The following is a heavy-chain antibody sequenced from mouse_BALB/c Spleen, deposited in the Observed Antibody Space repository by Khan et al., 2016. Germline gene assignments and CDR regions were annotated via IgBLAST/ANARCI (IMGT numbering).Heavy chain of an antibody. J-gene: IGHJ4*01. CDR1: GYAFTNYL. Sequence: QVQLQQSGAELVRPGTSVKVSCKASGYAFTNYLIEWVKQRPGQGLEWIGVINPGSGGTNYNEKFKGKATLTADKSSSTSYMQLISLTSAVSSVYFCARYDGNYYAMDYWGQGTSVTVSS. D-gene: IGHD2-3*01. V-gene: IGHV1-54*01. CDR2: INPGSGGT. CDR3: ARYDGNYYAMDY.